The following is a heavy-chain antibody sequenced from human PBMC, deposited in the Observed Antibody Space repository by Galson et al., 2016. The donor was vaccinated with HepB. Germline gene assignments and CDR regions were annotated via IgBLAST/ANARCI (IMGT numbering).Heavy chain of an antibody. D-gene: IGHD6-13*01. CDR2: ISAYNGNT. Sequence: SVKVSCKASGYTFTNYAITWVRQTPGQGLEWMGWISAYNGNTNYAQKLQGRVTMTTDTSTRTAYMELRSLTSDDTAVYYCARDDSGQLENYHYYGMDVWGQGTTVTVSS. CDR3: ARDDSGQLENYHYYGMDV. CDR1: GYTFTNYA. V-gene: IGHV1-18*01. J-gene: IGHJ6*02.